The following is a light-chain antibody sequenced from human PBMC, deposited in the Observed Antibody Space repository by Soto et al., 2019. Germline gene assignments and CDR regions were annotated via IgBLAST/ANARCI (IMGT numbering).Light chain of an antibody. CDR3: QHYNGYGLT. V-gene: IGKV1-5*03. J-gene: IGKJ4*01. CDR1: QSISSW. CDR2: KAS. Sequence: DVQMTQSPATLSASVGDRVTITCRASQSISSWLAWYQQKPGKAPKLLIYKASSLESGVPSRFSGSGSGTEFTLTISRLQPDDFATYYWQHYNGYGLTFGGGTKVDIK.